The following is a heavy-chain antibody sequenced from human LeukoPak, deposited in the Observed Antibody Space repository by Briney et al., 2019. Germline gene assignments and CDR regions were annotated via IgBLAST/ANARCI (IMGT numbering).Heavy chain of an antibody. Sequence: PGGSLRLSCAASGFTFSSYGMSWVRQAPGKGLEWVSAISGSGGSTYYADSVKGRFTISRDNSKNTLYLQMNSLRAEDTAVYYCAKDAPQRSRAAAGTTVTLRLDYWGQGTLVTVSS. CDR2: ISGSGGST. CDR1: GFTFSSYG. D-gene: IGHD6-13*01. V-gene: IGHV3-23*01. CDR3: AKDAPQRSRAAAGTTVTLRLDY. J-gene: IGHJ4*02.